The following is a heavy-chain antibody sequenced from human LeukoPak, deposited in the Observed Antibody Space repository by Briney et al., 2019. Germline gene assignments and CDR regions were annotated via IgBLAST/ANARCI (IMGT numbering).Heavy chain of an antibody. CDR1: GGTFSSYA. CDR2: IIPILGIA. J-gene: IGHJ4*02. Sequence: SVKVSCKASGGTFSSYAISWVRRAPGQGLEWMGRIIPILGIANYAQKFQGRVTITADKSTSTAYMELSSLRSEDTAVYYCARARVGKEDRTTGTMGGLDYWGQGTLVTVSS. CDR3: ARARVGKEDRTTGTMGGLDY. V-gene: IGHV1-69*04. D-gene: IGHD1-1*01.